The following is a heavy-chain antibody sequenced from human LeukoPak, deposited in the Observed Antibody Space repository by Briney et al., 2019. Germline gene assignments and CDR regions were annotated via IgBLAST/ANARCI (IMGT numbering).Heavy chain of an antibody. Sequence: PSETLSLTCTVSGGSISSYYWSWIRQPPGKGLEWIGYMHFSGSTNYNPSLKDRVTISVDTSKNQFSLKLSSVTAADTAVYYCARAFWGSGIDYWGQGILVIVSS. CDR1: GGSISSYY. J-gene: IGHJ4*02. V-gene: IGHV4-59*01. CDR3: ARAFWGSGIDY. D-gene: IGHD3-16*01. CDR2: MHFSGST.